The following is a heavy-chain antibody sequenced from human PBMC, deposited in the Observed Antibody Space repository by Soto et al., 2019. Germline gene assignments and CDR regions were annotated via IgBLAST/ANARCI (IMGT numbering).Heavy chain of an antibody. V-gene: IGHV1-46*01. Sequence: GASVKVSCKASGYTFTSYYMHWVRQAPGQGLEWMGIINPSGGSTSYAQKFQGRVTMTRDTSTSTVYMELSSLRSEDTAVYYCARVHGEWARYYYGMHVWGQGTTVSVSS. CDR1: GYTFTSYY. J-gene: IGHJ6*02. CDR3: ARVHGEWARYYYGMHV. CDR2: INPSGGST. D-gene: IGHD1-26*01.